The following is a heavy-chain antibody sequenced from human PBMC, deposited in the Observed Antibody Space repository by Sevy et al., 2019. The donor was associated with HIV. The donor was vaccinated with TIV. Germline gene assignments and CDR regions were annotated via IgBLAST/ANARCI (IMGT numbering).Heavy chain of an antibody. CDR3: ARDKTRPTYYDILTGDDAFDI. V-gene: IGHV4-34*01. D-gene: IGHD3-9*01. CDR1: GGSFSGYY. Sequence: SETLSLTCAVYGGSFSGYYWSWIRQPPGKGLEWIGEINHSGSTNYNPSLKSRVTISVDTSKNQFSLKLCSVTAADTARYYCARDKTRPTYYDILTGDDAFDIWGQGTMVTVSS. J-gene: IGHJ3*02. CDR2: INHSGST.